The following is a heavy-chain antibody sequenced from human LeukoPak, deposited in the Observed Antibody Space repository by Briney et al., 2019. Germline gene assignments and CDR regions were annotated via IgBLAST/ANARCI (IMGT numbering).Heavy chain of an antibody. CDR1: GDYISSSSYY. Sequence: SESLSLACSVSGDYISSSSYYRGWFRQPPGKGLEWIGSIYYSGSTYYNPSLKSRVTISVDTSKNQFSLKLSSVTAADTAVYYCARDPTTVTSFDYWGQGTLVTVSS. D-gene: IGHD4-17*01. J-gene: IGHJ4*02. CDR2: IYYSGST. CDR3: ARDPTTVTSFDY. V-gene: IGHV4-39*07.